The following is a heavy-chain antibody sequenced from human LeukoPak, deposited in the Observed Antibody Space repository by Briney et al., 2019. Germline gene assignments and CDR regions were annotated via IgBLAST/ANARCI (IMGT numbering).Heavy chain of an antibody. V-gene: IGHV4-59*08. J-gene: IGHJ6*03. CDR2: IYYSGST. D-gene: IGHD5-18*01. CDR1: GGSISSYY. Sequence: SESLSLTCSVSGGSISSYYWSWVRQPPGKGLEWVWAIYYSGSTNYNPSPKSRVTISVDTSKNQFSRKLSSVTAADTAVYYCATHTVMVGYYYYYMDVWGKGTTVTISS. CDR3: ATHTVMVGYYYYYMDV.